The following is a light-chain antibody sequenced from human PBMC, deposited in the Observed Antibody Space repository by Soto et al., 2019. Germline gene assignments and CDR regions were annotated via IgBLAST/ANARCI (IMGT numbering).Light chain of an antibody. V-gene: IGLV1-44*01. CDR1: STNIGTNN. CDR2: NNN. J-gene: IGLJ1*01. CDR3: AAWDYSLDGFYV. Sequence: QSVLTQPPSASGTPGQRVTISCSGSSTNIGTNNVNWYLQLPGTAPNLLMYNNNKRPSGVRERFSGSKSGTSASLAIGGLQSEDEADYYCAAWDYSLDGFYVFGSGTKVTVL.